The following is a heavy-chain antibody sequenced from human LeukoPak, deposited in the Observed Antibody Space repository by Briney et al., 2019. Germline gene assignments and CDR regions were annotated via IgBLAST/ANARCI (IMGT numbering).Heavy chain of an antibody. CDR2: LKHDGIEK. Sequence: GGSLRLSCAASGFAFSSYWMDWVRQAPGKGPEWVANLKHDGIEKYLVDSVKGQFAISRGNAKNLLYLQMNNLRVEDTAVYYCAREGMFRGVPDAFDMWGQGTMVTVSS. J-gene: IGHJ3*02. D-gene: IGHD3-10*01. CDR3: AREGMFRGVPDAFDM. V-gene: IGHV3-7*01. CDR1: GFAFSSYW.